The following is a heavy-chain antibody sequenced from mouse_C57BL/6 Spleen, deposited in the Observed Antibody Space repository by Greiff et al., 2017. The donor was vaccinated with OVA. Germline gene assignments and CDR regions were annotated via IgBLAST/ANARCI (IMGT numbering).Heavy chain of an antibody. Sequence: VQLKESGPGLVKPSQSLSLTCSVTGYSITSGYYWNWIRQFPGNKLEWMGYISYDGSNNYNPSLKNRISITRDTSKNQFFLKLNSVTTEDTATYYCARVEGIYYGSSMDYWGQGTSVTVSS. CDR2: ISYDGSN. D-gene: IGHD2-1*01. CDR3: ARVEGIYYGSSMDY. J-gene: IGHJ4*01. CDR1: GYSITSGYY. V-gene: IGHV3-6*01.